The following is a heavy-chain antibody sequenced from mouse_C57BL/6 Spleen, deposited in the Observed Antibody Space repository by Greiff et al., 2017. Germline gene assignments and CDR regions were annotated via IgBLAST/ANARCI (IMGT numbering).Heavy chain of an antibody. Sequence: EVMLVESGGGLVKPGGSLKLSCAASGFTFSDYGMHWVRQAPEKGLEWVAYISSGSSTIYSADTVKGRFTISRDNAKNTLFLQMTSLRSEDTAMYYCAIYGNYDYFDDWGQGTTRTVSS. CDR3: AIYGNYDYFDD. J-gene: IGHJ2*01. D-gene: IGHD2-1*01. CDR2: ISSGSSTI. V-gene: IGHV5-17*01. CDR1: GFTFSDYG.